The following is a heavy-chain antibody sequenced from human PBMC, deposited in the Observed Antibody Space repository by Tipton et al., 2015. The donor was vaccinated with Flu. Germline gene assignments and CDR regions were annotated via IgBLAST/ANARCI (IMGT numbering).Heavy chain of an antibody. J-gene: IGHJ2*01. CDR1: GDSISSYY. CDR3: ARLVGGTGYFDL. CDR2: IYYSGST. D-gene: IGHD1-26*01. V-gene: IGHV4-59*08. Sequence: LRLSCTVSGDSISSYYWSWIRQPPGKGLEWIGYIYYSGSTNYNPSLKSRVTISVDTSKKQFALKLSSVTAADTAVYYCARLVGGTGYFDLWGRGTLVTVSS.